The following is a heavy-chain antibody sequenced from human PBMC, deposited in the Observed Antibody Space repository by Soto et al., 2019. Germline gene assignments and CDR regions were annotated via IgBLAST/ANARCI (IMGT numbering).Heavy chain of an antibody. CDR3: ARRYCSGGSCYQYYYGMDV. D-gene: IGHD2-15*01. V-gene: IGHV1-69*12. Sequence: QVQLVQSGAEVKKPGSSVKVSCKASGGTFSSYAISWVRQAPGQGLEWMGGIIPIFGTANYAQKFQGRVTINADESTSTAYMELSSLRSEDTAVYYCARRYCSGGSCYQYYYGMDVWGQGTTVTVSS. J-gene: IGHJ6*02. CDR1: GGTFSSYA. CDR2: IIPIFGTA.